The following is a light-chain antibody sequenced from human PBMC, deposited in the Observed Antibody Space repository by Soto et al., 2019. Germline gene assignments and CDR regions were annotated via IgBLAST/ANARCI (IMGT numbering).Light chain of an antibody. CDR2: GAS. V-gene: IGKV3-20*01. Sequence: EIVLTQSPGTLSLSPGERATLSCRASQSVSSNYLAWYQQKPGQAPRLLIYGASTRATGIPDRISGSGSGTDSTLTISRLEPEDFAVYYCQQYGRSPPLIFGGGTKVEIK. J-gene: IGKJ4*01. CDR1: QSVSSNY. CDR3: QQYGRSPPLI.